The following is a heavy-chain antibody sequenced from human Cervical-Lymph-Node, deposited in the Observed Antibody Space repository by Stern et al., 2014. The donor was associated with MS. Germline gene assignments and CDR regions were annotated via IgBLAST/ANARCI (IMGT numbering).Heavy chain of an antibody. Sequence: QVQLVQSGIEVKKAGASVRVSCKASGYAFTSNGISWVRQAPGKGLQWMGWISANSGKTKLPQKFQDRVTLTRDTSTDTAYLDLKSLRPDDMAVYYCARDRDYAFDLWGQGTVVTVSS. J-gene: IGHJ3*01. V-gene: IGHV1-18*03. CDR2: ISANSGKT. CDR3: ARDRDYAFDL. CDR1: GYAFTSNG. D-gene: IGHD4-17*01.